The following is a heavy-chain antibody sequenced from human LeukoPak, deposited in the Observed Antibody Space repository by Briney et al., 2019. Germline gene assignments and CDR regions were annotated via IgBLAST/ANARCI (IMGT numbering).Heavy chain of an antibody. CDR2: ITSPVGHI. Sequence: GGSLRLSCAASGFTFSTYSMNWVRQAPGRGLEWVSSITSPVGHIYYADSLKGRITISRDNARSSLSLQMNSLRAEDTAVYYCATDGRSSGWYGFDYWGQGTLVTVSS. CDR1: GFTFSTYS. CDR3: ATDGRSSGWYGFDY. V-gene: IGHV3-21*01. D-gene: IGHD6-19*01. J-gene: IGHJ4*02.